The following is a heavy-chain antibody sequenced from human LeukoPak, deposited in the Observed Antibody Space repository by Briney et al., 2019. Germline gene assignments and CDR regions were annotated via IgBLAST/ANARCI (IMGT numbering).Heavy chain of an antibody. J-gene: IGHJ6*03. D-gene: IGHD2-15*01. CDR3: ARGGRVVVAALNYYMDV. Sequence: SETLSLTCTVSGGSISSGSYYWSWIRQSAGKGLEWIGRIYTSGSTNYNPSLKSRVTISVDTSKNQFSLKLSSVTAADTAVYYCARGGRVVVAALNYYMDVWGKGTTVTISS. CDR1: GGSISSGSYY. V-gene: IGHV4-61*02. CDR2: IYTSGST.